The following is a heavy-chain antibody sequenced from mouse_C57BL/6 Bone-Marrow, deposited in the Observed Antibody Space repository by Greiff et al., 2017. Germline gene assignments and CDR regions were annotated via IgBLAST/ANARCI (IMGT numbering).Heavy chain of an antibody. V-gene: IGHV5-6*01. J-gene: IGHJ1*03. D-gene: IGHD1-1*01. CDR3: ARQGYYYGSDWYLDV. CDR1: GFTFSSYG. Sequence: EVQRVESGGDLVKPGGSLKLSCAASGFTFSSYGMSWVRQTPDKRLEWVATISSGVSYTYYPDSVKGRFTISRDNAKNTLYLQMSSLKSEDTALYYFARQGYYYGSDWYLDVWGTGTTVTVSS. CDR2: ISSGVSYT.